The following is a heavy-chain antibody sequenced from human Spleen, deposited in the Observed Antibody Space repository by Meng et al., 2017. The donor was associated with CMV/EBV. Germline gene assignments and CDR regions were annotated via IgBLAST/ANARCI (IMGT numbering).Heavy chain of an antibody. J-gene: IGHJ4*02. D-gene: IGHD2-21*02. CDR2: IYPSGST. CDR3: ARGDSDQVFPY. V-gene: IGHV4-30-2*01. CDR1: GASISGGGS. Sequence: TCEVSGASISGGGSWTWIRQPPGRGLEWIGYIYPSGSTYYNPSLKSRVTMSVDTSMNQFSLKLRSVTAADTAVYFCARGDSDQVFPYWGQGALVTVSS.